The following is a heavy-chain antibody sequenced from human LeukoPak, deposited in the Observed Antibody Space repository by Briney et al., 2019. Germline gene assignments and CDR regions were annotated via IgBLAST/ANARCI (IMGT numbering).Heavy chain of an antibody. D-gene: IGHD3-3*01. J-gene: IGHJ3*02. CDR3: ARAAIFGVVIPVAGAFDI. CDR2: IYTSGST. CDR1: GGSISSYY. V-gene: IGHV4-4*07. Sequence: PSETLSLTCTVSGGSISSYYWSWIRQHAGKGLEWIGRIYTSGSTNYNPSLKSRVTMSVDTSKNQFSLKLSSVTAADTAVYYCARAAIFGVVIPVAGAFDIWGQGTMVTVSS.